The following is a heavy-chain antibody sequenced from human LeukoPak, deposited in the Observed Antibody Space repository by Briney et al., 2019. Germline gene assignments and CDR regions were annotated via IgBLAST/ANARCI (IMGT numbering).Heavy chain of an antibody. CDR2: IWYDGSNK. V-gene: IGHV3-33*01. CDR1: GFTFSSYG. J-gene: IGHJ4*02. D-gene: IGHD3-22*01. Sequence: PGGSLRLSCAASGFTFSSYGMHWVRQAPGKGLEWVAVIWYDGSNKYYADYVKGRFTISRDNSKNTLYLQMNSLRAEDTAVYYCARDDYYDSSGYDYWGQGTLVTVSS. CDR3: ARDDYYDSSGYDY.